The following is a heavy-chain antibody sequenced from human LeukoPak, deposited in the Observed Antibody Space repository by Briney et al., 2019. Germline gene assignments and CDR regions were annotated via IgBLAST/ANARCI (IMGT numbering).Heavy chain of an antibody. Sequence: GGSLRLSCGASGFTFSNYAMSWVRQAPGKGLEWVSFISGSGDRTDYADSVKGRFTISRDNSKNTLYLQLNSLRGEDTAVYYCAKKQGMVRLKYHMDVWGKGTTVTVSS. V-gene: IGHV3-23*01. CDR1: GFTFSNYA. CDR2: ISGSGDRT. CDR3: AKKQGMVRLKYHMDV. D-gene: IGHD3-10*01. J-gene: IGHJ6*03.